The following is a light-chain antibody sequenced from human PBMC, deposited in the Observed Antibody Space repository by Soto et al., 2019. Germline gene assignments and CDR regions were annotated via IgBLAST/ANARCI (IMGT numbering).Light chain of an antibody. CDR2: AVS. CDR1: SSDIGGYNY. V-gene: IGLV2-14*01. J-gene: IGLJ2*01. Sequence: QSALTQPASVSGSPGQSITISCSGTSSDIGGYNYVSWCQQHPGKAPKLIIYAVSNRPSGVSNRFSGSKSGNSASLTISGLQPEDEADYYCSSYTSSSSVVFGGGTQLTVL. CDR3: SSYTSSSSVV.